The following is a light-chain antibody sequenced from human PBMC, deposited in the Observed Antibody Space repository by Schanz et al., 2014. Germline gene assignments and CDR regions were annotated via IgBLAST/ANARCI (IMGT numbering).Light chain of an antibody. Sequence: DIQMTQSPSTLSASIGDRVTITCRASQSIGKWLVWYQQKPGRAPKVLIFDASLLIPGVPSRFTGSGFGTEFTLTISSLQADDFATYYCQQHNDYLTWTFGQGTRVEIK. CDR1: QSIGKW. CDR3: QQHNDYLTWT. J-gene: IGKJ1*01. V-gene: IGKV1-5*01. CDR2: DAS.